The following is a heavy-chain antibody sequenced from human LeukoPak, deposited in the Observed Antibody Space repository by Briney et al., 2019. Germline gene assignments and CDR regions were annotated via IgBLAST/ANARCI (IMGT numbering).Heavy chain of an antibody. CDR2: IGSSGGGI. Sequence: PGGSLRLSCAASGFTFSTYTMYWVRHPPGKRLEWVSIIGSSGGGIHYADSVKGRFTISRDNSKNALYLQMNSLRVEDTAVYYCTRDQEGSDYWGQGTLVTVSS. V-gene: IGHV3-23*01. J-gene: IGHJ4*02. CDR3: TRDQEGSDY. CDR1: GFTFSTYT.